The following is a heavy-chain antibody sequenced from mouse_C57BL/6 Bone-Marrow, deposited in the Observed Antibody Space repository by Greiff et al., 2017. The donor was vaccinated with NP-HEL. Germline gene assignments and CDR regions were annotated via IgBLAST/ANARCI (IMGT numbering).Heavy chain of an antibody. CDR2: IDPSDSYT. V-gene: IGHV1-69*01. CDR3: AREGDYCSSLDY. CDR1: GYTFTSYW. D-gene: IGHD1-1*01. J-gene: IGHJ2*01. Sequence: VQLQQPGAELVMPGASVKLSCKASGYTFTSYWMHWVKQRPGQGLEWIGEIDPSDSYTNYNQKFKGKSTLTVDKSSSTAYMQLSSLTSEDSAVYYCAREGDYCSSLDYWGQGTTLTVSS.